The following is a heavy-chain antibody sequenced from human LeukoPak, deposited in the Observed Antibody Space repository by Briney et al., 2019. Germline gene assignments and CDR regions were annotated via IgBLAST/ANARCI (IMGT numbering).Heavy chain of an antibody. J-gene: IGHJ4*02. D-gene: IGHD3-22*01. V-gene: IGHV1-69*04. CDR3: ARGNSHYYDSSGYYGNFDY. Sequence: ASVKVSCKASGGTFSSYAISWVRQAPGQGLEWMGRIIPILGIANYAQKFQGRVTITADKSTSTAYMELSSLRSEDTAVYYCARGNSHYYDSSGYYGNFDYWGQGTLVTVSS. CDR2: IIPILGIA. CDR1: GGTFSSYA.